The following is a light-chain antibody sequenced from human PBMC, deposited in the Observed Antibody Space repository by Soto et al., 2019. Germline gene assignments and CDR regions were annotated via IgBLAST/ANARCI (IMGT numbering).Light chain of an antibody. V-gene: IGLV2-14*01. Sequence: QSALTQPASVSGSPGQSITISCTGTSSDVGGYNYVSCYQHYPGKAPKVIIYEVSNRPSGVSNSFSGSKSGKTASLTISGSQTEDEADYYCSSYTRSRTLGFGGGTKLTVL. CDR1: SSDVGGYNY. CDR3: SSYTRSRTLG. J-gene: IGLJ2*01. CDR2: EVS.